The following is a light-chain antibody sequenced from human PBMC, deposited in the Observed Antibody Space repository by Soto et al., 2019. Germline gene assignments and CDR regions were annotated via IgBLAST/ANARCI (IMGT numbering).Light chain of an antibody. CDR3: QNYFSTPRT. J-gene: IGKJ1*01. CDR2: AAS. V-gene: IGKV1-27*01. Sequence: DIQMTQSPSSLSASVGDRVTITCRASQGISNYLAWYQQKPGKVPKLLIYAASTLHSGVPSRFSGSGSGTDFTLTINSLQTEDVATYYCQNYFSTPRTFGQGTKVDIK. CDR1: QGISNY.